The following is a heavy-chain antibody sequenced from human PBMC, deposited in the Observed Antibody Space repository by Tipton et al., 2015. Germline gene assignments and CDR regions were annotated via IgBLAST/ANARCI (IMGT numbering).Heavy chain of an antibody. Sequence: TLSLTCAVSAYSISSDYYWGWIRQPPGKGLEWIGYISYSETSHYNPSLKSRVTISIDTSKNQFSLKLTSVTAADTAVYYCARDIEHGMDVWGQGTTVTVSS. CDR1: AYSISSDYY. D-gene: IGHD1-26*01. CDR3: ARDIEHGMDV. CDR2: ISYSETS. J-gene: IGHJ6*02. V-gene: IGHV4-38-2*02.